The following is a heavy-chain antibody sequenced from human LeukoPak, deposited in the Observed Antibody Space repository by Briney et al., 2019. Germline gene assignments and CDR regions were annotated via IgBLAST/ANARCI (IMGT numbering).Heavy chain of an antibody. CDR3: ASRGPNYYYIRGYLSFDY. CDR1: GYTFTSYD. D-gene: IGHD3-22*01. V-gene: IGHV1-8*01. Sequence: ASVKVSCKAPGYTFTSYDINWVRQATGQGLEWMGWMNPNSGNTGYAQKFQGRVTMTRNTSISTAYMELSSLRSEDRAVYYCASRGPNYYYIRGYLSFDYWGKGTLVTVSS. J-gene: IGHJ4*02. CDR2: MNPNSGNT.